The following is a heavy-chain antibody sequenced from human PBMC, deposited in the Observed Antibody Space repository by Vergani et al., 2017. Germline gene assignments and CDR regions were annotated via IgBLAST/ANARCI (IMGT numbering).Heavy chain of an antibody. J-gene: IGHJ5*02. Sequence: QLQLQESGPGLVKPSETLSLTCTVSGGSISSSSYYWGWIRQPPGKGLEWIGYIYYSGSTNYNPSLKSRVTISVDTSKNQFSLKLSSVTAADTAVYYCAREGGSGSLFDPWGQGTLVTVSS. CDR2: IYYSGST. CDR3: AREGGSGSLFDP. CDR1: GGSISSSSYY. V-gene: IGHV4-61*05. D-gene: IGHD3-10*01.